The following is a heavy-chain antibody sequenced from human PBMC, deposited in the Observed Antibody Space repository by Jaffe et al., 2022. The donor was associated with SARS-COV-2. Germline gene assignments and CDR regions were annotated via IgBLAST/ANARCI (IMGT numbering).Heavy chain of an antibody. Sequence: QVQLQQWGAGLLKPSETLSLTCAVYGGSFSGYYWSWIRQPPGKGLEWIGEINHSGSTNYNPSLKSRVTISVDTSKNQFSLKLSSVTAADTAVYYCARGLAAAGPFDPWGQGTLVTVSS. J-gene: IGHJ5*02. V-gene: IGHV4-34*01. CDR1: GGSFSGYY. D-gene: IGHD6-13*01. CDR2: INHSGST. CDR3: ARGLAAAGPFDP.